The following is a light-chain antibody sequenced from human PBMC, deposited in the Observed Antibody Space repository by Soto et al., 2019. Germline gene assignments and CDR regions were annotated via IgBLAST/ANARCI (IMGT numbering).Light chain of an antibody. V-gene: IGLV1-44*01. Sequence: QSVLTQPPSASGTPGQRVTVSCYGSTSDIWTNAVNWFQHLPGTAPRLLIYTNNQRPSGVTDRFSGSKSGTSASLTISVLQAEDEADYYCATWHYRFYVFGTGTKLPVL. CDR1: TSDIWTNA. CDR3: ATWHYRFYV. CDR2: TNN. J-gene: IGLJ1*01.